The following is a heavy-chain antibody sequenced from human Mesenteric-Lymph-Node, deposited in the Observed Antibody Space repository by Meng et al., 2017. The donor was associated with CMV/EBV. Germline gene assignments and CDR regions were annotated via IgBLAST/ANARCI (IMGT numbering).Heavy chain of an antibody. D-gene: IGHD4-23*01. CDR3: ARHQRWLKSEGGFNY. Sequence: QGRLHQGGGGLLKPSETLSLTCAVYGGSFSGYYWSWIHQPPGKGLEWIGEINHSGSANYNPSLKSRVTISVDTSKNQFSLKLSSVTAADTAVYYCARHQRWLKSEGGFNYWGQGTLVTVSS. CDR1: GGSFSGYY. CDR2: INHSGSA. V-gene: IGHV4-34*01. J-gene: IGHJ4*02.